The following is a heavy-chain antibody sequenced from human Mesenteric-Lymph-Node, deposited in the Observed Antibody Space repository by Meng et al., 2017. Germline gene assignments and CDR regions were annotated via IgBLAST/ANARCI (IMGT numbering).Heavy chain of an antibody. D-gene: IGHD7-27*01. J-gene: IGHJ6*02. CDR3: AKLTGEGYYYYYYGMDV. V-gene: IGHV3-23*01. Sequence: GGSLRLSCAASGFTFSSYAMSWVRQAPGKGLEWVSAISGSGGSTYYADSVKGRFTISRDNSKNTLYLQMNSLRAEDTAVYYCAKLTGEGYYYYYYGMDVWGQGTTVTVSS. CDR2: ISGSGGST. CDR1: GFTFSSYA.